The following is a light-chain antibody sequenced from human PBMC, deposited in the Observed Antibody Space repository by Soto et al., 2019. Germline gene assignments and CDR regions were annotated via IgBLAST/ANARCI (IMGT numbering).Light chain of an antibody. CDR1: QSVSRN. Sequence: EVVMTQSQATLSVSPGEGATLSCRASQSVSRNFAWYQQKPGQAPTLLIYDASTRATGIPSRFSGSGSGTEFTLTISSLQSEDSAIYYCQQYKWWALTVGPGTKVDIK. J-gene: IGKJ3*01. CDR3: QQYKWWALT. V-gene: IGKV3D-15*01. CDR2: DAS.